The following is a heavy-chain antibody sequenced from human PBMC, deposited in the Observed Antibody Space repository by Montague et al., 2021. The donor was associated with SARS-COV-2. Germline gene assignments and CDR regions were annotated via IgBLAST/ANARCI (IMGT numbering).Heavy chain of an antibody. D-gene: IGHD2-21*02. CDR2: IDIAVDT. Sequence: SLRLSCAASGFTFSSHDMHWVRQTVGGGLEWVSAIDIAVDTFYXXXFXXXFSXSRENAKNSFYLQMHNLRAGDTAVYYCAREEAGCAGDRCYSYLDLWGRGTLVTVSS. CDR1: GFTFSSHD. J-gene: IGHJ2*01. V-gene: IGHV3-13*01. CDR3: AREEAGCAGDRCYSYLDL.